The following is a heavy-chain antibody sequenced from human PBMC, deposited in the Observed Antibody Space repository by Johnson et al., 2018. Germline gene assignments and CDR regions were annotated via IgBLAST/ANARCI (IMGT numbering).Heavy chain of an antibody. Sequence: VQLLESGGGVVQPGRSLRLSCAASGFTFSSYYINWVRQAPGEGLEWVPSISSSSSYIYYAESVKGRFTISRDNAKNSLYLQMNSMRAEDTAVYYCATVYDFSTDSFDIWGQGTMVTVSS. J-gene: IGHJ3*02. V-gene: IGHV3-21*01. CDR3: ATVYDFSTDSFDI. D-gene: IGHD3-3*01. CDR2: ISSSSSYI. CDR1: GFTFSSYY.